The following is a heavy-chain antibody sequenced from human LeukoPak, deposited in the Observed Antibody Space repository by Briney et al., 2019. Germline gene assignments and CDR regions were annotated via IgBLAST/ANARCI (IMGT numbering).Heavy chain of an antibody. CDR3: VNGDQSSWYRTLLY. Sequence: GGSLRLSCVASGFIVSNNYLNWVRQAPGKGLEYVSAISSNGGSTYYADSVKGRFTISRDNSKNTLYLQMSSLRAEDTAMYYCVNGDQSSWYRTLLYWGQGTLVTVSS. D-gene: IGHD6-13*01. CDR2: ISSNGGST. CDR1: GFIVSNNY. V-gene: IGHV3-64D*06. J-gene: IGHJ4*02.